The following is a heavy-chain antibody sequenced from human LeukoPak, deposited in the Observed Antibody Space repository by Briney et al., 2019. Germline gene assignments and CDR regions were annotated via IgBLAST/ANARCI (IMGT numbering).Heavy chain of an antibody. CDR3: TRGLHNCTGGGCYLQRFDY. D-gene: IGHD2-15*01. J-gene: IGHJ4*02. Sequence: PGRSLRLSCTPSGFTFGDYAINWVRQAPGKGLEWVAFIRSKPYGGTTEYAASVKGRFTISRDDSNSIAYLQMNSLKTEDTAVYFCTRGLHNCTGGGCYLQRFDYWGQGTLVTVSS. CDR1: GFTFGDYA. V-gene: IGHV3-49*04. CDR2: IRSKPYGGTT.